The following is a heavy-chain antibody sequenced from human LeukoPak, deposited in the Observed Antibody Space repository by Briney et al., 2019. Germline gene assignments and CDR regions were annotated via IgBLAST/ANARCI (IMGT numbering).Heavy chain of an antibody. CDR1: GGSFSGYY. V-gene: IGHV4-34*01. D-gene: IGHD2-2*02. CDR2: INHSGST. J-gene: IGHJ4*02. CDR3: ARGALDIVVVPAAITPSD. Sequence: KPSETLSLTCAVYGGSFSGYYWSWIRQPPGKGLEWIGEINHSGSTNYNPSLKSRVTISVDTSKNQFSLKLSSVTAADTAVYYCARGALDIVVVPAAITPSDWGQGTLVTVSS.